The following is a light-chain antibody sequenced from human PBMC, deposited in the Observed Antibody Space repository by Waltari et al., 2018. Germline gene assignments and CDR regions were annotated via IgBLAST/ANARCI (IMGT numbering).Light chain of an antibody. Sequence: EIVLTQSPGTLSLSPGERATLSCRASQSISRYLVWYQQKPGQAPRLLIYEASRRATGSPDRFSGSGSGTDFSLTISSLEPEDFAVYYCQNYERLPATFGQGTKVEIK. V-gene: IGKV3-20*01. CDR3: QNYERLPAT. CDR2: EAS. J-gene: IGKJ1*01. CDR1: QSISRY.